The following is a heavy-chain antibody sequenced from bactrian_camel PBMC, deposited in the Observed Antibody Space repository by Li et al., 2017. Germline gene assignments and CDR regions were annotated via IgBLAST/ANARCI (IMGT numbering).Heavy chain of an antibody. CDR2: INSGGGST. V-gene: IGHV3S40*01. CDR1: GFTLSSYG. J-gene: IGHJ4*01. Sequence: DVQLVESGGGLVQPGGSLRLSCAASGFTLSSYGLSWVRQAPGKGLEWVSVINSGGGSTYYADSVKGRFTISQDSAKNTLYLQMNSLKTEDTGVYYCMRDLMGWVPDNYWGQGTQVTVS. D-gene: IGHD5*01. CDR3: MRDLMGWVPDNY.